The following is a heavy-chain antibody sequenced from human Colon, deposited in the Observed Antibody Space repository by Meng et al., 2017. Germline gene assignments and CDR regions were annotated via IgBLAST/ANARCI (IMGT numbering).Heavy chain of an antibody. V-gene: IGHV4-30-4*01. CDR2: IYYSGST. D-gene: IGHD4-17*01. CDR3: ARDRKHYGERGLFDP. CDR1: GGSISSVVYY. J-gene: IGHJ5*02. Sequence: QVQLHESGHGPVTPSHTLSLTCTVSGGSISSVVYYWSLIRQPPGKGLEWIGYIYYSGSTYSNASLKSRVTISIDRSKNQFSLKLSSVTAADTAVYYCARDRKHYGERGLFDPWGQGTLVTVSS.